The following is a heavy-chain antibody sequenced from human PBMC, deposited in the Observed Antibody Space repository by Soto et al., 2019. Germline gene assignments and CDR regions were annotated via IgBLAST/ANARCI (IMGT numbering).Heavy chain of an antibody. J-gene: IGHJ6*02. D-gene: IGHD3-16*01. V-gene: IGHV1-18*01. CDR2: INTYNGNT. CDR1: GYIFTNYG. Sequence: QVQLVQSGAEVKNPGASVKVSCKTSGYIFTNYGIGWARQAPGQGLKWMGWINTYNGNTNYAQNLQGRLTLTTDTSTSTAYMELRSLRSNDTAIYYCAMVDVYVTPSPQDVWGQGTTVNVSS. CDR3: AMVDVYVTPSPQDV.